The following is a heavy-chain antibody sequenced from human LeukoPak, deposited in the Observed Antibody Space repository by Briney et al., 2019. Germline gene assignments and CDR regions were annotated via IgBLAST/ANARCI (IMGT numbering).Heavy chain of an antibody. CDR3: ANEEVPNDY. Sequence: QAGGSLRLPCAVSGFTFSSHAMSWVRQAPGEGLEWVSGISISGDTTYYADSVQGRFTISRDNSKNTVYLQMSNLRVEDTAIYYCANEEVPNDYWGQGTLVTVSS. V-gene: IGHV3-23*01. J-gene: IGHJ4*02. CDR2: ISISGDTT. CDR1: GFTFSSHA. D-gene: IGHD4/OR15-4a*01.